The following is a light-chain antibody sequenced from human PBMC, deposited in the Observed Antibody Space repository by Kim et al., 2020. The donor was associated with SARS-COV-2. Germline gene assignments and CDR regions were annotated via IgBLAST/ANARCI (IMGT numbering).Light chain of an antibody. J-gene: IGLJ3*02. CDR2: SNN. Sequence: ELTQPPSASGTPGQRVTISCSGSSSNIGSNTVNWYQQLPGTAPKLLIFSNNQRPSGVPDRFSGSKSGTSASLAISGLQSEDEADYYCAAWDDSLNGWVFGGGTQLTVL. CDR1: SSNIGSNT. CDR3: AAWDDSLNGWV. V-gene: IGLV1-44*01.